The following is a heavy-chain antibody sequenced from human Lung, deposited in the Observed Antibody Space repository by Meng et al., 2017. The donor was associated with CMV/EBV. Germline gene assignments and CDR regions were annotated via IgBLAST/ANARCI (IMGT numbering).Heavy chain of an antibody. CDR3: ARVVTALWGYYFDY. D-gene: IGHD2-21*02. CDR2: IYHSGST. CDR1: GGSISSSNW. J-gene: IGHJ4*02. V-gene: IGHV4-4*02. Sequence: QVRLQASGPGLGKPSGTLSLNCAVSGGSISSSNWWSWVRQPPGKGLEWIGEIYHSGSTNYNPSLKSRVTISVDKSKNQFSLKLSSVTAADTAVYYCARVVTALWGYYFDYWGQGTLVTVSS.